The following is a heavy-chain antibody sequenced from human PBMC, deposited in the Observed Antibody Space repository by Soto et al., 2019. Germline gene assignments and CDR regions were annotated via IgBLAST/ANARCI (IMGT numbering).Heavy chain of an antibody. Sequence: QVQLVQSGAEVKKPGASVKVSCKASGYTFSNYGISWVRQAPGQGLEWMGWISAYNGNIKFAQKVQGRVTMTTDTFTSTAYMELRSLRSDDTAVYYCARDPPAEGAPMFDLWGQGTLVTVSS. CDR3: ARDPPAEGAPMFDL. CDR2: ISAYNGNI. V-gene: IGHV1-18*01. CDR1: GYTFSNYG. D-gene: IGHD1-26*01. J-gene: IGHJ5*02.